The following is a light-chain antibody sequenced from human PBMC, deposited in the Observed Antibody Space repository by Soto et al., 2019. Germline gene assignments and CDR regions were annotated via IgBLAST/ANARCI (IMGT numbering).Light chain of an antibody. V-gene: IGKV1-5*03. Sequence: DIQMTQSPSTLSASVGDRVTITCRASQSISSRLAWYQQKPGKAPKLLIYKASSLKSGVPSRFSGSGSGTEFTLTISSLQPDDFATYYCQQYNDYSPYTFGQGTKLEIK. CDR1: QSISSR. J-gene: IGKJ2*01. CDR2: KAS. CDR3: QQYNDYSPYT.